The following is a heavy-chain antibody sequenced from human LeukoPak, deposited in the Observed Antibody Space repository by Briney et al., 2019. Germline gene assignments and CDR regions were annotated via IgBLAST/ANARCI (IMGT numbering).Heavy chain of an antibody. CDR2: SSWIEGHT. J-gene: IGHJ4*02. D-gene: IGHD6-25*01. CDR3: VRSRAASLGYFDF. V-gene: IGHV3-43*01. Sequence: PGGSLRLSCAVSGFNFDDFALHWVRQVPGKGLQWVAFSSWIEGHTDYLDSVKGRFTISRDNSKNSLTLKMNSLRTEDSALYYCVRSRAASLGYFDFWGQGTLVTVSS. CDR1: GFNFDDFA.